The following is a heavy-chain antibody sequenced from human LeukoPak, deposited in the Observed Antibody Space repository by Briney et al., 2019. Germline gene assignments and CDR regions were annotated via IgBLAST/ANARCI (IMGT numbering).Heavy chain of an antibody. CDR2: ISSRGTTI. V-gene: IGHV3-11*01. D-gene: IGHD6-19*01. J-gene: IGHJ4*02. CDR1: GFDFSNSF. CDR3: GKGSLAVAATPLDF. Sequence: GGSLRLSCTASGFDFSNSFMSWVRQAPGKGLEWISYISSRGTTIYYADSVKGRFTISSDNGKNTVYLQMNNLRVDDTAVFYCGKGSLAVAATPLDFWGQGTLVTVSS.